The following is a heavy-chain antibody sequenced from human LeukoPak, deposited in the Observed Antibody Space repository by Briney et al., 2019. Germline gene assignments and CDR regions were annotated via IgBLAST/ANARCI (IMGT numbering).Heavy chain of an antibody. V-gene: IGHV3-7*01. D-gene: IGHD1-26*01. Sequence: GGSLGLSCAASGFTFSSYWMSWIRQAPGKGLEWVANIKQDGGEKNYVDSVKGRFTISRDNAENSLYLQMNSLRAEDTAVYYCASGGSYIVYWGQGTLVTVSS. CDR2: IKQDGGEK. CDR1: GFTFSSYW. J-gene: IGHJ4*02. CDR3: ASGGSYIVY.